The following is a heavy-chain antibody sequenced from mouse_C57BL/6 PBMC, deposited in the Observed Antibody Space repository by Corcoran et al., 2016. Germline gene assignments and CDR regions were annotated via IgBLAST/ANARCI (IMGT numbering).Heavy chain of an antibody. V-gene: IGHV1-81*01. J-gene: IGHJ3*01. CDR1: GYTFTSYG. Sequence: QVQLQQSGAELARPGASVKLSCKASGYTFTSYGISWVKQRTGQGLEWIGEIYPRSGNTYYNEKFKGKATLTADKSSSTAYMELRSLTSADSAVDFCARVYYSNYSAWFAYWGQGPLVTVPA. CDR3: ARVYYSNYSAWFAY. CDR2: IYPRSGNT. D-gene: IGHD2-5*01.